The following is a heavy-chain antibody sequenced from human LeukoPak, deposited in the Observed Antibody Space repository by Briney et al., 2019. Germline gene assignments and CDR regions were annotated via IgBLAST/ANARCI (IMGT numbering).Heavy chain of an antibody. D-gene: IGHD1-26*01. CDR2: IYYSGSI. J-gene: IGHJ2*01. CDR3: ARSFLGDWYFDL. Sequence: SETLSLTCTVSGGSISSYYWSWIRQPPGKGLEWIGYIYYSGSINYNPSLKSRVTISVDTSKDQFSLRLTSVTAADTAVYYCARSFLGDWYFDLWGRGTLVTVSS. V-gene: IGHV4-59*01. CDR1: GGSISSYY.